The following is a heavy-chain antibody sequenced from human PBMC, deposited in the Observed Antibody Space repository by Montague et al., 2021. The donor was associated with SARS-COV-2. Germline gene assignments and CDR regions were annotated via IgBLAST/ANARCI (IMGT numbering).Heavy chain of an antibody. CDR3: ARGLGRPGTIFGVALY. CDR2: INHSGST. V-gene: IGHV4-34*01. Sequence: ETLSLTCGVDGGSFSGYYWSWIRQPPGKGLQWIGGINHSGSTNYNSSLNSRGTISLDTSKNQFSLKLTSVSAADTAVYYCARGLGRPGTIFGVALYWGQGTLVTVSS. J-gene: IGHJ4*02. D-gene: IGHD3-3*01. CDR1: GGSFSGYY.